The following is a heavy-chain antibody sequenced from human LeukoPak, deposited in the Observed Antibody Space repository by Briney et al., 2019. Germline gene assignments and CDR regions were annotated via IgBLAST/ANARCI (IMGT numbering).Heavy chain of an antibody. V-gene: IGHV1-18*01. CDR3: ARDLLYCSGGSCYPGAFGY. Sequence: GASVKVSCKASGYTFTSYGISWVRHGHGQGLEWMGCISACNGNTNYAQKLQGRVTMTTDTSTSTAYMELRSLRSDDTAVYYCARDLLYCSGGSCYPGAFGYWGQGTLVTVSS. D-gene: IGHD2-15*01. CDR2: ISACNGNT. CDR1: GYTFTSYG. J-gene: IGHJ4*02.